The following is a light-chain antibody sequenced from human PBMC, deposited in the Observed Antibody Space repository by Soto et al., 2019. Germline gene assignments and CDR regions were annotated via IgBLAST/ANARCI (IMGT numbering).Light chain of an antibody. Sequence: EIVLTQSPGTLPLSPGERATLSCRASQSVSSSYLAWYQQKPGQAPRLLIYVASSRATRIPDRFSGSRSGTDFTLTISRLKPENFAVYYCHQYGSSPYTFGQGTKMEIK. CDR3: HQYGSSPYT. CDR1: QSVSSSY. V-gene: IGKV3-20*01. J-gene: IGKJ2*01. CDR2: VAS.